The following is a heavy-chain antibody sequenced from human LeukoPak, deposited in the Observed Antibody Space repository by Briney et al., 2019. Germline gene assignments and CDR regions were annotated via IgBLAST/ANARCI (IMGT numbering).Heavy chain of an antibody. Sequence: SETLSLPCTVSGGSINSYYWSWIRQPPGKGLEWIGYIYYSGSTNYNPSLKSRVTISVDTSRNQFSLKLSSVAAADSAVYYCARSRGAPASTEFDPWGQGTLVTVSS. CDR2: IYYSGST. J-gene: IGHJ5*02. D-gene: IGHD6-13*01. CDR3: ARSRGAPASTEFDP. V-gene: IGHV4-59*01. CDR1: GGSINSYY.